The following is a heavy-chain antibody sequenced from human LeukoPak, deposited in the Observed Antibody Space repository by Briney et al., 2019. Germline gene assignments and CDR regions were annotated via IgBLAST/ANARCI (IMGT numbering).Heavy chain of an antibody. Sequence: PGGSLRLSCAASGFTFSSCWMHWVRQAPGKGLVWVARIYSDGRSTTYADSVKGRFTISRDTAKNTLDLQMCNLRGADAAVYYCTRGSLIAGRLMDVWGPGTTVTVSS. CDR3: TRGSLIAGRLMDV. V-gene: IGHV3-74*03. D-gene: IGHD6-6*01. CDR2: IYSDGRST. CDR1: GFTFSSCW. J-gene: IGHJ6*02.